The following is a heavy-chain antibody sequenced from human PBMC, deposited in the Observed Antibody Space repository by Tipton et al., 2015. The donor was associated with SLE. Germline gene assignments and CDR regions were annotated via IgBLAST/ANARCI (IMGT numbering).Heavy chain of an antibody. CDR1: GGSFSGYY. Sequence: TLSLTCAVYGGSFSGYYWSWIRQPPGKGLEWIGYIYYSWSTNYNPSLKSRVTISVDTSKNQFSLKLSSVTAADTAVYYCATVIGGYSGYDNDYWGQGTLVTVSS. D-gene: IGHD5-12*01. CDR2: IYYSWST. V-gene: IGHV4-59*01. J-gene: IGHJ4*02. CDR3: ATVIGGYSGYDNDY.